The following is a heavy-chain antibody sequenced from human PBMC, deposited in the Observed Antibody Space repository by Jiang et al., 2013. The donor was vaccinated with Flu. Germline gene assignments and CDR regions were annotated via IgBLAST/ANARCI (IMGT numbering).Heavy chain of an antibody. Sequence: ASGFTFSSYSMNWVRQAPGKGLEWVSSISSSSSYIYYADSVKGRFTISRDNAKNSLYLQMNSLRAEDTAVYYCARSREDTAGTDPWGQGTLVTVSS. CDR3: ARSREDTAGTDP. D-gene: IGHD5-18*01. V-gene: IGHV3-21*01. J-gene: IGHJ5*02. CDR2: ISSSSSYI. CDR1: GFTFSSYS.